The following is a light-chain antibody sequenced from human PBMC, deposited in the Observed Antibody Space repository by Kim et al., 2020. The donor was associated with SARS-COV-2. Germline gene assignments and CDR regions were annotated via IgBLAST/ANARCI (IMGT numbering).Light chain of an antibody. Sequence: SYELTQPPSVSVSPGQTASITCSGDKLGDKYACWYQQKPGQSPVLVIYQDSKRPSGIPERFSGSNSGNTATLTISGTQAMDEADYYCQAWDSCIVGFGGG. CDR1: KLGDKY. V-gene: IGLV3-1*01. CDR2: QDS. J-gene: IGLJ2*01. CDR3: QAWDSCIVG.